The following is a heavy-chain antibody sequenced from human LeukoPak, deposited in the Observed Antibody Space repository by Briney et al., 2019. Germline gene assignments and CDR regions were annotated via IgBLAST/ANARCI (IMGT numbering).Heavy chain of an antibody. V-gene: IGHV3-30*04. CDR1: GFTFSDYT. CDR2: ISYDGSQK. Sequence: GRSLRLSCAASGFTFSDYTMHWVRQAPGKGLEWVAVISYDGSQKYYADSVTGRFTISRDNSKNTVFLQMNSLRGEDTAVFFCARANSSSWHYFDDWGQGSLVTVCS. CDR3: ARANSSSWHYFDD. J-gene: IGHJ4*02. D-gene: IGHD6-13*01.